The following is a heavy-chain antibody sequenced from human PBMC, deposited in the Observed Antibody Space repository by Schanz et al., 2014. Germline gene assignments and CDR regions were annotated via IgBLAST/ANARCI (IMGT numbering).Heavy chain of an antibody. Sequence: QVQLVQSGAEVKKPGASVKVSCKASGYTFTSYGINWVRQAPGQGLEWMGIINPSGGSTRYGQKFQGRITVTTDTSTSTVYLELSSLRSEDTAVYYCARDGVDAAAGGNYWGQGTLVTVSS. J-gene: IGHJ4*02. CDR3: ARDGVDAAAGGNY. CDR2: INPSGGST. V-gene: IGHV1-46*03. CDR1: GYTFTSYG. D-gene: IGHD6-13*01.